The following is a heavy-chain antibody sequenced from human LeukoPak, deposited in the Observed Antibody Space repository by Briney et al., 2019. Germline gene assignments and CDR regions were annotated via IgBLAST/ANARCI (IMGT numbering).Heavy chain of an antibody. CDR2: ISSSGSTI. V-gene: IGHV3-11*01. D-gene: IGHD2-2*01. CDR1: GFTFSDYY. CDR3: ASLYCSSTSCSHY. J-gene: IGHJ4*02. Sequence: GSLRLSCAASGFTFSDYYMSWIRQAPGKGLEWVSYISSSGSTIYYADSVKGRFTISRDNAKNSLYLQMNSLRAEDTAVYYCASLYCSSTSCSHYWGQGTLVTVSS.